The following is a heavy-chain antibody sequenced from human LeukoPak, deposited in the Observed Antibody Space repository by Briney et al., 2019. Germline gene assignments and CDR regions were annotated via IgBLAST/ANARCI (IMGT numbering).Heavy chain of an antibody. V-gene: IGHV4-39*07. Sequence: PSETLSLTCTVSGGSISSSSDYWGWIRQPPGKGLEWIGSIYHSGSTYYNPSLKSRVTISVDTSKNQFSLKLSSVTAADTAVYYCARVGGSSRHYYYYYYYMDVWGKGTTVTISS. D-gene: IGHD1-26*01. CDR2: IYHSGST. J-gene: IGHJ6*03. CDR3: ARVGGSSRHYYYYYYYMDV. CDR1: GGSISSSSDY.